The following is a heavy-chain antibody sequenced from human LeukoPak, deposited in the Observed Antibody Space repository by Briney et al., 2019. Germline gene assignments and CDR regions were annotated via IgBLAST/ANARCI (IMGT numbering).Heavy chain of an antibody. CDR1: GGSISSYY. D-gene: IGHD3-22*01. CDR3: ARSPISMIVGHYYYYMDV. CDR2: IYHSGST. V-gene: IGHV4-59*08. Sequence: SETLSLTCTVSGGSISSYYWNWIRQPPGKGLEWIGSIYHSGSTSYNPSLKSRVTISVDTSKNQFSLNLSSVTGADTAVYYCARSPISMIVGHYYYYMDVWGKGTTVTVSS. J-gene: IGHJ6*03.